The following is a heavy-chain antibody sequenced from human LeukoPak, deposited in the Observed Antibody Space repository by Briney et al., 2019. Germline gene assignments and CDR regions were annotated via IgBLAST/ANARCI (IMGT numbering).Heavy chain of an antibody. V-gene: IGHV4-30-4*08. CDR1: GGSISSGDYY. J-gene: IGHJ4*02. Sequence: SQTLSLTCTVSGGSISSGDYYWSWIRQPPGKGLEWIGYIYYSGSTYYNPSLKSRVTISVDTSKNQFSLKLSSVTAADTAVYYWARMTTVTTSPPDFDYWGQGTLVTVSS. D-gene: IGHD4-11*01. CDR3: ARMTTVTTSPPDFDY. CDR2: IYYSGST.